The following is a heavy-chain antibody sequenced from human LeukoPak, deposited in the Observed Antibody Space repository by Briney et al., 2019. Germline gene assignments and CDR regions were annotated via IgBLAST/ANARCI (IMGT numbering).Heavy chain of an antibody. D-gene: IGHD6-13*01. Sequence: WASVKVSFKASGYTFTAYAMHWVRQAPGQRLEWMGWINAGTGNTKYSQEFQGRLTFSSDTSASTVYMELDSLRSDDTAVYYCARVSSSGYDWFDPWGQGTLVTVSS. CDR2: INAGTGNT. CDR1: GYTFTAYA. J-gene: IGHJ5*02. V-gene: IGHV1-3*01. CDR3: ARVSSSGYDWFDP.